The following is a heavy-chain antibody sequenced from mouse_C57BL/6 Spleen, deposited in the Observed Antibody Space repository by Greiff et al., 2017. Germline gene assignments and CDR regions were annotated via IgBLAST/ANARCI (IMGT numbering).Heavy chain of an antibody. Sequence: EVKLMESGPGLVKPSQSLSLTCSVTGYSITSGYYWNWIRQFPGNKLEWMGYISYDGSNNYNPSLKNRISITRDTSKNQFFLKLNSVTTEDTATYYCARADGYDDEEYYYAMDYWGQGTSVTVSS. D-gene: IGHD2-2*01. CDR3: ARADGYDDEEYYYAMDY. V-gene: IGHV3-6*01. CDR1: GYSITSGYY. CDR2: ISYDGSN. J-gene: IGHJ4*01.